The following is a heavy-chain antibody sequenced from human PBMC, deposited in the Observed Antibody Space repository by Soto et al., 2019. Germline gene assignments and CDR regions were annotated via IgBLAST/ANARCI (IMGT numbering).Heavy chain of an antibody. CDR3: ASQSRSELNY. CDR2: IIPIFGTA. Sequence: ASVKVSCKASGGTFSSSAISWVRQAPGQGLEWMGGIIPIFGTANYAQKFQGRVTITADESTSTAYMELSSLRSEDTAVYYCASQSRSELNYWGQGTLVTVSS. CDR1: GGTFSSSA. V-gene: IGHV1-69*13. J-gene: IGHJ4*02.